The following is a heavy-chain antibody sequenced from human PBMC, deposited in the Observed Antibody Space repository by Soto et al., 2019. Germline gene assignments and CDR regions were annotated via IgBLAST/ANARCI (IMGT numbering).Heavy chain of an antibody. D-gene: IGHD6-19*01. CDR2: IRGSGGST. J-gene: IGHJ3*02. V-gene: IGHV3-23*01. CDR1: GFTFGSND. Sequence: GSLRLSCAASGFTFGSNDMSWVRQAPGKGLEWVSAIRGSGGSTYYAGSVEGRFAISIDNSKNTLHLQMNSLRAEDTAVYYCAKRLAVADRAAFDIWGQGTMVTVSS. CDR3: AKRLAVADRAAFDI.